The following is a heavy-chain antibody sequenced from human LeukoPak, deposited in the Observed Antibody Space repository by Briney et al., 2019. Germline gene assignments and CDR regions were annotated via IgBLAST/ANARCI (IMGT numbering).Heavy chain of an antibody. CDR3: ARVVDSGSLRTGGAFDI. V-gene: IGHV1-69*06. Sequence: GASVKVSCKASGGTSSSYAISWVRQAPGQGLEWMGGIIPIFGTANYAQKFQGRVTITADKSTSTAYMELSSLRSEDTAVYYCARVVDSGSLRTGGAFDIWGQGTMVTVSS. CDR1: GGTSSSYA. D-gene: IGHD1-26*01. J-gene: IGHJ3*02. CDR2: IIPIFGTA.